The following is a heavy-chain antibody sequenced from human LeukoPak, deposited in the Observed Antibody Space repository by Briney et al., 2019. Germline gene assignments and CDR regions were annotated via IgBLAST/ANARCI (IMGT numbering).Heavy chain of an antibody. D-gene: IGHD3-10*01. Sequence: GGSLRLSCAASGFTVSSDYMSWVRQAPGKGLEWVAVISYDGSNKYYADSVKGRFTISRDNSKNTLYLQMNSLRAEDTAVYYCAKESYGSGSYYNVGYYYYGMDVWGQGTTVTVSS. CDR2: ISYDGSNK. CDR1: GFTVSSDY. CDR3: AKESYGSGSYYNVGYYYYGMDV. V-gene: IGHV3-30*18. J-gene: IGHJ6*02.